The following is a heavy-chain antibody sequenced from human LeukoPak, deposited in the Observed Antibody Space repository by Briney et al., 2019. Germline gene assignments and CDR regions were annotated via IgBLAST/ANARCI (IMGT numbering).Heavy chain of an antibody. V-gene: IGHV1-69*05. CDR1: GGTFSSYA. CDR2: IIPIFGTA. D-gene: IGHD6-13*01. Sequence: SVKVSCKASGGTFSSYAISWVRQAPGQGLEWMGGIIPIFGTANYAQKFQGRVTITTDESTSTAYMELSSLRSEDTAVYCCARSPSPGVAAAGGSFDYWGQGTLVTVSS. CDR3: ARSPSPGVAAAGGSFDY. J-gene: IGHJ4*02.